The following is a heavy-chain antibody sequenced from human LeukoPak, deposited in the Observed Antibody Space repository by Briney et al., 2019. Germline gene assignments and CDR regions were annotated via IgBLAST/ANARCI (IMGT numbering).Heavy chain of an antibody. Sequence: ASVKVSCKASGGTFSSYAISWVRQAPGQGLEWMGGIIPIFGTANYAQKFQGRVTITTDESTSTAYMELSSLRSEDTAVYYCARVMVAARVPGYYYYYMDVWGKGTTVTVSS. D-gene: IGHD2-15*01. CDR1: GGTFSSYA. CDR2: IIPIFGTA. J-gene: IGHJ6*03. CDR3: ARVMVAARVPGYYYYYMDV. V-gene: IGHV1-69*05.